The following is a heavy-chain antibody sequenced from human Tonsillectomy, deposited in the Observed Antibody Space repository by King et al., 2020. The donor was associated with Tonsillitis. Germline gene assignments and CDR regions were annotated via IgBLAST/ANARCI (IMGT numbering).Heavy chain of an antibody. CDR2: ISSSSRYI. Sequence: VQLVESGGGLVKPGGSLRLSCAASGFTFSSYSMNWVRQAPGKGLEWVSSISSSSRYIYYADSVKGRFTISRDNAKNSLYLQMNSLRAEDTAVYYCARDDITMVRGALDYWGQGTLVTVSS. V-gene: IGHV3-21*01. J-gene: IGHJ4*02. CDR3: ARDDITMVRGALDY. CDR1: GFTFSSYS. D-gene: IGHD3-10*01.